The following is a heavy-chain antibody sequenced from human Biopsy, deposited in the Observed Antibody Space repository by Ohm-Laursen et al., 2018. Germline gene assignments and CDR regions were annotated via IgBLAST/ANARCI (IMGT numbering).Heavy chain of an antibody. CDR3: AKAGQTSGEYVVPRHFDS. CDR2: IVPLFETT. CDR1: GYNFDIYP. V-gene: IGHV1-69*06. Sequence: VASVKVSCKASGYNFDIYPLFWVRQAPGQGFECMGGIVPLFETTDSAQKFQGRVTITADRSTTTAYIELSGLTSEDTAIYYCAKAGQTSGEYVVPRHFDSWGQGTRVTVSS. D-gene: IGHD2-15*01. J-gene: IGHJ4*02.